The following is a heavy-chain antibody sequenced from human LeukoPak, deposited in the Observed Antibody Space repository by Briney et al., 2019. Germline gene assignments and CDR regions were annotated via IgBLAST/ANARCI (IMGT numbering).Heavy chain of an antibody. CDR2: ISGSGGST. J-gene: IGHJ4*02. D-gene: IGHD1-26*01. CDR1: GFTISSNY. V-gene: IGHV3-23*01. Sequence: GGSLRLSCAASGFTISSNYMSWVRQAPGKGLEWVSAISGSGGSTYYADSVKGRFTISRDNSKNTLYLQMNSLRAEDTAVYYCAKDVGATSVPYYFDYWGQGTLVTVSS. CDR3: AKDVGATSVPYYFDY.